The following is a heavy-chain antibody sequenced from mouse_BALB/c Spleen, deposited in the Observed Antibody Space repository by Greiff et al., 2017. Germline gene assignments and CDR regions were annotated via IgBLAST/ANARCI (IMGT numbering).Heavy chain of an antibody. CDR1: GFNIKDTY. V-gene: IGHV14-3*02. CDR2: IDPANGNT. CDR3: ARSRDILRLLDY. D-gene: IGHD1-2*01. J-gene: IGHJ2*01. Sequence: DVQLQESGAELVKPGASVKLSCTASGFNIKDTYMHWVKQRPEQGLEWIGRIDPANGNTKYDPKFQGKATITADTSSNTAYLQLSSLTSEDTAVYYCARSRDILRLLDYWGQGTTLTVSS.